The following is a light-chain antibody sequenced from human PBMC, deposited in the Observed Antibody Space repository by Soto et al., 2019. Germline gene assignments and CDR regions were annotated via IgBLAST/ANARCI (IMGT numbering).Light chain of an antibody. CDR2: GAS. J-gene: IGKJ1*01. Sequence: EIVMTQSPATLSVSPGERATLSCRASQSVGSNLAWYQQKPGQAPRLLIYGASTRATGIPARFSGSGSGTEFTLXISSLQSEDFAIYFCQQYNNWPPDRTFGQGTKVEIK. V-gene: IGKV3-15*01. CDR3: QQYNNWPPDRT. CDR1: QSVGSN.